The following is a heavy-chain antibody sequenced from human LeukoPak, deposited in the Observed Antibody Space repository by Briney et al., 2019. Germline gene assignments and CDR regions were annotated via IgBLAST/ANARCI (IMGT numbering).Heavy chain of an antibody. CDR3: ARDFGTTGWHTFDY. V-gene: IGHV6-1*01. CDR2: TYCRSKWYN. Sequence: SQTLSLTCVVSGGSVSSQNGAWNWIRQSPSRGLEWLGRTYCRSKWYNDYAESMEGRMTISQDTSKNQYSLHLNSVTPDDTAVYYCARDFGTTGWHTFDYWGQGTLVTVSS. D-gene: IGHD6-19*01. J-gene: IGHJ4*02. CDR1: GGSVSSQNGA.